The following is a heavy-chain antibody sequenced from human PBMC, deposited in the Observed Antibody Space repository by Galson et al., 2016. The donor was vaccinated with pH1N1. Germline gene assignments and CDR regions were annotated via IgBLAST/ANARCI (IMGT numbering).Heavy chain of an antibody. CDR2: VFHRGTT. V-gene: IGHV4-39*02. CDR3: ARGVAAASRFDL. D-gene: IGHD6-13*01. CDR1: GGSMRSSDHY. J-gene: IGHJ5*02. Sequence: TLSLTCSVSGGSMRSSDHYWAWLRQPPGKGLEWIGSVFHRGTTYYDLSLKSRVLIPIDTSNKRFSLKVTSVSAADAAVYYCARGVAAASRFDLWGQGSLVAVSS.